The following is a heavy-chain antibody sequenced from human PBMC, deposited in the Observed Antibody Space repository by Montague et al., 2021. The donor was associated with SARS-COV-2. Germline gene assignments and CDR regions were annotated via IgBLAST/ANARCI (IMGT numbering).Heavy chain of an antibody. CDR2: ISSSSSYI. D-gene: IGHD5-18*01. Sequence: SLRLSCAASGFTFSSYSMSWVRQAPGKGLEWVSSISSSSSYIYYADSAKGRFTISRDNAKNSLYLQMNSLRAEDTAVYYCARGGYSYGSDYYYYYGMDVWGQGTTVTVSS. CDR3: ARGGYSYGSDYYYYYGMDV. J-gene: IGHJ6*02. CDR1: GFTFSSYS. V-gene: IGHV3-21*01.